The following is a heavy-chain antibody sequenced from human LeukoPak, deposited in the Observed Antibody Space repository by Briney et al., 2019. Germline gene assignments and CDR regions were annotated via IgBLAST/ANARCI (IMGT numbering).Heavy chain of an antibody. D-gene: IGHD6-19*01. CDR2: IYHSGST. CDR3: ARSLRAVAGPTMFDY. V-gene: IGHV4-61*02. J-gene: IGHJ4*02. Sequence: SQTLSLTCTVSGGSISSGSYYWRWIRQPAGKGLEWIGSIYHSGSTYYNPSLKSRVTLSVDTSKNQFSLKLSSVTAADTAVYYCARSLRAVAGPTMFDYWGQGTLVTVSS. CDR1: GGSISSGSYY.